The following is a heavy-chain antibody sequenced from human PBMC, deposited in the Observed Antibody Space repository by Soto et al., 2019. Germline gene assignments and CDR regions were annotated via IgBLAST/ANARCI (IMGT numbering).Heavy chain of an antibody. CDR3: ARERGYSYGYDYYYGTDV. CDR2: ISSSSSTI. Sequence: GGSLRLSCAASGFTFSSYSMNWVRQAPGKGLEWVSYISSSSSTIYYADSVKGRFTISRDNAKNSLYLQMNSLRAEDTAVYYCARERGYSYGYDYYYGTDVWGQGTTVTVSS. J-gene: IGHJ6*02. D-gene: IGHD5-18*01. CDR1: GFTFSSYS. V-gene: IGHV3-48*01.